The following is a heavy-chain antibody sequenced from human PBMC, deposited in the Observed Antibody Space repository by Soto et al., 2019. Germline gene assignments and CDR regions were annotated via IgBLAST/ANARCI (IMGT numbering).Heavy chain of an antibody. Sequence: SETLSLTCTVSGGSISSYYWSWIRQPPGKGLEWIGYIYYSGSTYYNPSLKSRVTISVDTSKNQFSLKLSSVTAADTAVYYCARAQYGSGSYYNVDYYYYYGMDVWGQGTTVTVSS. CDR1: GGSISSYY. V-gene: IGHV4-59*12. J-gene: IGHJ6*02. CDR3: ARAQYGSGSYYNVDYYYYYGMDV. CDR2: IYYSGST. D-gene: IGHD3-10*01.